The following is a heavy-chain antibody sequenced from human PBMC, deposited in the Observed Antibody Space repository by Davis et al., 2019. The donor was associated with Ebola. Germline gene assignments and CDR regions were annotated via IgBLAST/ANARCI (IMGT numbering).Heavy chain of an antibody. CDR1: GGSISSYY. J-gene: IGHJ4*02. V-gene: IGHV4-59*01. D-gene: IGHD3-10*01. Sequence: SETLSLTCTVSGGSISSYYWSWIRQPPGKGLEWIGYIYYSGTTNYNPSLKSRVTISVDTSKKQFSLRLSSVTAADMAVYYCARVWNDYGSGSYYDYWGQGILVTVSS. CDR2: IYYSGTT. CDR3: ARVWNDYGSGSYYDY.